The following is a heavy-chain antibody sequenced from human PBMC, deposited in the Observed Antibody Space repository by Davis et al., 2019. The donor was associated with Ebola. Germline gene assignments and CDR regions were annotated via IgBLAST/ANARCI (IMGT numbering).Heavy chain of an antibody. CDR1: GFTFDDYA. Sequence: PGGSLRLSCAASGFTFDDYAMHWVRQAPGKGLEWVSGSSWNSGSIGYADSVKGRFTISRDNAKNSLYLQMNSLRAEDTAVYYCARGPYYYYYGMDVWGQGTTVTVSS. J-gene: IGHJ6*02. V-gene: IGHV3-9*01. CDR2: SSWNSGSI. CDR3: ARGPYYYYYGMDV.